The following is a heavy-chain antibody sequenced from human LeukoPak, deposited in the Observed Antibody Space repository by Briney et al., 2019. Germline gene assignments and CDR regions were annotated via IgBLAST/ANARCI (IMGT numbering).Heavy chain of an antibody. Sequence: GGSLRPSCAASGFTFSSCAMSWVRQAPGKGLEWVSAISESGDATYYADSVRGRFTISRDNSKNTLYLQMNRLRVDDTAIYYCAKDRDYWGQGTLVTVSS. CDR1: GFTFSSCA. CDR3: AKDRDY. V-gene: IGHV3-23*01. J-gene: IGHJ4*02. CDR2: ISESGDAT.